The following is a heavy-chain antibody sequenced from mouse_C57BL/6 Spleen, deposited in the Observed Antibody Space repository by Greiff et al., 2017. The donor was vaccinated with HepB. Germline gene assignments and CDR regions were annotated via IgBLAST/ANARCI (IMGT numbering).Heavy chain of an antibody. CDR3: ASHYGNSWFAY. CDR1: GYTFTSYW. J-gene: IGHJ3*01. Sequence: QVQLQQPGAELVMPGASVKLSCKASGYTFTSYWMHWVKQRPGQGLEWIGEIDPSDSYTNYNQKFKGKSTLTVDKSYSTAYMQLSRLTSEDSAVYYCASHYGNSWFAYWGQGTLVTVSA. D-gene: IGHD2-1*01. CDR2: IDPSDSYT. V-gene: IGHV1-69*01.